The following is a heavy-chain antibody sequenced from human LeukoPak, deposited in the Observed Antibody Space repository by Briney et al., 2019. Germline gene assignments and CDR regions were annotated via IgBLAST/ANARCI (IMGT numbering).Heavy chain of an antibody. D-gene: IGHD3-3*01. CDR1: GFSLSTSGVG. Sequence: GSGPTLVKPTQTLTLTCTFSGFSLSTSGVGVGWIRQPPGKALEWLALIYWDDDKRYRPTLKSRLTITKDTSKNQVVLTMTNMDPVDTATYYCAHRYDFWSGSYFDYWGQGTLVTVSS. J-gene: IGHJ4*02. V-gene: IGHV2-5*02. CDR3: AHRYDFWSGSYFDY. CDR2: IYWDDDK.